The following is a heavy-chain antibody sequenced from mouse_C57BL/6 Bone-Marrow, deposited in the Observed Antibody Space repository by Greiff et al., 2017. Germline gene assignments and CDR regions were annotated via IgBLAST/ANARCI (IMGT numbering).Heavy chain of an antibody. J-gene: IGHJ1*03. D-gene: IGHD1-1*01. CDR2: IDPEDGDA. Sequence: VQLQQSGAELVRPGASVKLSCTASGFNIKDYYMHWVKQRPEQGLAWIGRIDPEDGDAEYAPKFQGHVTLTADTSSNTAYLQLSSLTSEDTAVYYCIIYYYGSSYWYFDVWGTGTTVTVSS. CDR3: IIYYYGSSYWYFDV. CDR1: GFNIKDYY. V-gene: IGHV14-1*01.